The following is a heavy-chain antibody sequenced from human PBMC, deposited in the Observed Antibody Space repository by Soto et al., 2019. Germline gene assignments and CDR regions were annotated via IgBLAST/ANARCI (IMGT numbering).Heavy chain of an antibody. D-gene: IGHD6-19*01. CDR1: GGSISNYY. Sequence: PSETLSLTCTVSGGSISNYYWSWIRQPPGKGLEWIGYIYYSGSTNYNPSLKSRVTISVDTSKNQFALKLSSVTAADTAVYYCARVWNSSGWYYFDYWGQGTLVTVS. CDR2: IYYSGST. J-gene: IGHJ4*02. CDR3: ARVWNSSGWYYFDY. V-gene: IGHV4-59*01.